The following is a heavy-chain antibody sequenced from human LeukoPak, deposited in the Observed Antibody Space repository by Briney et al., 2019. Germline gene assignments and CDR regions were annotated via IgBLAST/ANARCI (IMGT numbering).Heavy chain of an antibody. V-gene: IGHV1-69*06. CDR3: ARDAGDRHAFDI. CDR1: GGTFSSYA. Sequence: SVKVSCKASGGTFSSYAISWVRQAPGRGLEWMGGIIPIFGTANYAQKFQGRVTITADKSTSTAYMELSSLRSEDTAVYYCARDAGDRHAFDIWGQGTMVTVSS. CDR2: IIPIFGTA. J-gene: IGHJ3*02. D-gene: IGHD1-26*01.